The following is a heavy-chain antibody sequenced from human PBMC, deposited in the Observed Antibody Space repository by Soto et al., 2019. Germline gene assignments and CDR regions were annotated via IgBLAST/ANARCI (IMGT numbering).Heavy chain of an antibody. CDR2: ISYDGSNK. D-gene: IGHD3-10*01. J-gene: IGHJ5*02. CDR1: GFTFSSYG. Sequence: GGSLRLSCAASGFTFSSYGMHWVRQAPGKGLEWVAVISYDGSNKYYADSVKGRFTISRDNSKNTLYLQMNSLRAEDTAVYYCTSKGGSGSYLPWGKGTLVTVSS. V-gene: IGHV3-30*03. CDR3: TSKGGSGSYLP.